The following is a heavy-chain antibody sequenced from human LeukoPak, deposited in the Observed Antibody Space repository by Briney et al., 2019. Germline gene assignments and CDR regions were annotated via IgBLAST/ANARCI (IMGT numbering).Heavy chain of an antibody. D-gene: IGHD1-14*01. CDR1: GFSVSNNY. CDR2: IYSGGNT. J-gene: IGHJ6*04. CDR3: ARDPTGASV. Sequence: PGGSLRLSCAASGFSVSNNYMSWVRQAPGEGLEWIAGIYSGGNTYYEESVQGRFTISRDTYNNMVYLQMNGLTPEDTAVYYCARDPTGASVWGKGTTVTVSS. V-gene: IGHV3-53*01.